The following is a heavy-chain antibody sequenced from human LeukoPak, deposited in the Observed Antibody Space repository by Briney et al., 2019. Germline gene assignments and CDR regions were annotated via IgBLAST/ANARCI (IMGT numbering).Heavy chain of an antibody. Sequence: GGSLRLSCAASGFTFSSYGMHWVRQAPGKGLEWVAVIWYDGSNKYYADSVKGRFTISRDNSKNTLYLQMNRLRAEDTAVYYCASYLQYDAFDIWGQGTMVTVSS. J-gene: IGHJ3*02. CDR1: GFTFSSYG. CDR3: ASYLQYDAFDI. D-gene: IGHD4-11*01. CDR2: IWYDGSNK. V-gene: IGHV3-33*01.